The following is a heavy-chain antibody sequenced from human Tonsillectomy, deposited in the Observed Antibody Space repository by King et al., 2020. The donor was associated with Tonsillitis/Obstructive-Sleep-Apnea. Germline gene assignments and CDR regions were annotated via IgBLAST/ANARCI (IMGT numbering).Heavy chain of an antibody. CDR3: ARGPWVGVDYYYYMDV. V-gene: IGHV1-69*12. CDR1: GGTFSSYA. J-gene: IGHJ6*03. CDR2: IIPIFGTA. Sequence: QLVQSGAEVKKPGSSVKVSCKTSGGTFSSYAISWVRQAPGQGLEWMGGIIPIFGTANYAQKFQGRVTISADESTSTAYMELSSLRSEDTAVYYCARGPWVGVDYYYYMDVWGKGTTVTVSS. D-gene: IGHD2-2*01.